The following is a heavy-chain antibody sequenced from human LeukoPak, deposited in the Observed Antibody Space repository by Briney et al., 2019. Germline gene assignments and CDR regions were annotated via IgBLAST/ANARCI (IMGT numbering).Heavy chain of an antibody. Sequence: GRSLRLSCAASGFTFSSYGMHWVRQAPGKGLEWVAVIWYDGSNKYYADSVKGRFPISRDNSKNTLYLQMNSLRAEDTAVYYCTRDTVGLDYWGQGTLVTVSS. CDR3: TRDTVGLDY. D-gene: IGHD4-11*01. V-gene: IGHV3-33*01. CDR2: IWYDGSNK. J-gene: IGHJ4*02. CDR1: GFTFSSYG.